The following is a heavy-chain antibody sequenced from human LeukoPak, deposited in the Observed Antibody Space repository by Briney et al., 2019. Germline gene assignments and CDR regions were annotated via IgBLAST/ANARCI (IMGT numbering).Heavy chain of an antibody. D-gene: IGHD6-13*01. CDR2: ISYDGSNK. CDR1: GFTFSSYG. J-gene: IGHJ6*03. V-gene: IGHV3-30*18. CDR3: AKDEGIAAAGVYYYYYMDV. Sequence: GGSLRLSCAASGFTFSSYGMHWVRQAPGKGLEWVAVISYDGSNKYYADSVKGRFTISRDNSKNTLYLQMNSLRAEDTAVYYCAKDEGIAAAGVYYYYYMDVWGKGTTVTVSS.